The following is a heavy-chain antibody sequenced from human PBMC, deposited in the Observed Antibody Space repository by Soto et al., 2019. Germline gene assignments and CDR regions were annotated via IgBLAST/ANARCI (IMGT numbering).Heavy chain of an antibody. CDR1: GGSISSGDYY. Sequence: SETLSLTCTVSGGSISSGDYYWSWIRQPPGKGLEWIGYIYYSGSTYYNPSLKSRVTISVDTSKNQFSLKLSSATAADTAVYYCAGRDGYQFDYWGQGTLVTVSS. CDR2: IYYSGST. V-gene: IGHV4-30-4*01. D-gene: IGHD5-12*01. CDR3: AGRDGYQFDY. J-gene: IGHJ4*02.